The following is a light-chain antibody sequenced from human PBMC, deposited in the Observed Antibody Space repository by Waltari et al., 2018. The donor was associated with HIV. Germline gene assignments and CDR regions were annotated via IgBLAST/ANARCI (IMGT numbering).Light chain of an antibody. CDR3: HHHNNWRET. CDR2: GTS. V-gene: IGKV3-15*01. Sequence: EILMTQSPATLSVSHGERATLSSRASQSVNSNLAWYQQKPGQTPRLLNYGTSTSATDTPARVSGSWSWTEFTLTISSLQSQDFAVYYCHHHNNWRETFGQGTKVEIK. CDR1: QSVNSN. J-gene: IGKJ1*01.